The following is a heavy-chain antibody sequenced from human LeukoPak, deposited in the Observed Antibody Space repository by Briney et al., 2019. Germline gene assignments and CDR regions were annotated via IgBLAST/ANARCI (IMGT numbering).Heavy chain of an antibody. CDR1: GYSFTNYW. CDR2: IYPDDSDT. J-gene: IGHJ6*02. D-gene: IGHD6-19*01. CDR3: ARRVAVAGVNYYGMDV. V-gene: IGHV5-51*01. Sequence: GESLKISCKGSGYSFTNYWIAWVRQMPGKGLEWMGIIYPDDSDTRYSPSFQSQVTISADKSISTAYLQWSSLKASDTAMYYCARRVAVAGVNYYGMDVWGQGTTVTVSS.